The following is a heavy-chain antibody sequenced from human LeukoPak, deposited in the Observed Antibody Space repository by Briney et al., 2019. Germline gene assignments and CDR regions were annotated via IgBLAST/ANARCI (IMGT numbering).Heavy chain of an antibody. D-gene: IGHD6-13*01. V-gene: IGHV1-69*05. CDR3: ARRIAAAGTGVVDP. CDR1: GGTFSSYA. J-gene: IGHJ5*02. Sequence: SVKVSCKASGGTFSSYAISWVRQAPGQGLEWMGGIIPIFGTANYAQKLQGRVTMTTDTSTSTAYMELRSLRSDDTAVYYCARRIAAAGTGVVDPWGQGTLVTVSS. CDR2: IIPIFGTA.